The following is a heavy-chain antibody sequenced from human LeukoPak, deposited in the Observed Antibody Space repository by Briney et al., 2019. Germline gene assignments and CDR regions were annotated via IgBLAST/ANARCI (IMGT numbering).Heavy chain of an antibody. J-gene: IGHJ6*03. CDR2: IRYDGSNK. Sequence: GGSLRLSCAASGFTFSSYGMHWVRQAPGKGLEGVAFIRYDGSNKYHGDSVKGRFTISRDNSKNTLYLQMNSLRAEDTAVYYCAKDHKSSGVREWGMAPGRVSYYYYMDVWGKGTTVTVSS. D-gene: IGHD3-10*01. CDR3: AKDHKSSGVREWGMAPGRVSYYYYMDV. V-gene: IGHV3-30*02. CDR1: GFTFSSYG.